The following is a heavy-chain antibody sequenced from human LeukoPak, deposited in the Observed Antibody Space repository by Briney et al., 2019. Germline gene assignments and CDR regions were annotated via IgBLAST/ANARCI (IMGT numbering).Heavy chain of an antibody. CDR2: IYHSGST. CDR3: ARDETYSSDWQSNHYYYYMDV. D-gene: IGHD6-19*01. Sequence: PSETLSLTCAVYGGSFSGYYWSWIRQPPGKGLEWIGSIYHSGSTYYNPSLKSRVTISVDTFKNQFSLKLSSVTATDTAVYYCARDETYSSDWQSNHYYYYMDVWGKGTTVTVSS. V-gene: IGHV4-34*01. J-gene: IGHJ6*03. CDR1: GGSFSGYY.